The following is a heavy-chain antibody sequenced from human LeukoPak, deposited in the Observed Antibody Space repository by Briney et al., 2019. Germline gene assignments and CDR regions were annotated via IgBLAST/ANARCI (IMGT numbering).Heavy chain of an antibody. CDR3: ASYKVGGYSYCSEY. J-gene: IGHJ4*02. CDR2: MYSAESDT. V-gene: IGHV5-51*01. D-gene: IGHD5-18*01. Sequence: GESLQISSHAYGYDFASLWIGWVRPLRGKGMGWMGIMYSAESDTRYSPSFQGQVTISVDKSISTAYLHWSSLKADDTALYYCASYKVGGYSYCSEYWGRGTLVTVSS. CDR1: GYDFASLW.